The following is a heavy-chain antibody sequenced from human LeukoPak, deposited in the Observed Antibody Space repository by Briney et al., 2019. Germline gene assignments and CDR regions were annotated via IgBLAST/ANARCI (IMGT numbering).Heavy chain of an antibody. J-gene: IGHJ4*02. CDR1: GYTFTSYG. CDR2: ISAYNGNT. D-gene: IGHD3-9*01. V-gene: IGHV1-18*01. CDR3: ARDTPELRYFDWSTDY. Sequence: GASVKVSCKASGYTFTSYGISWARQAPGQGLEWMGWISAYNGNTNYAQKLQGRVTMTTDTSTSTAYMELRSLRSDDTAVYYCARDTPELRYFDWSTDYWGQGTLVTVSS.